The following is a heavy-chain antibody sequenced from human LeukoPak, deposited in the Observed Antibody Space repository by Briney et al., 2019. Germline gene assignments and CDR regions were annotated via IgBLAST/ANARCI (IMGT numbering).Heavy chain of an antibody. Sequence: GGSLRISCAASGFNFRSYWMSWVRQAPGKGLEWVANIKQDGSTRHYVDSVKGRFTISRDNAKNSLYLQMNSLRAEDTAVYYCARRYFDYWGQGTLVTVSS. CDR3: ARRYFDY. CDR2: IKQDGSTR. J-gene: IGHJ4*02. V-gene: IGHV3-7*01. CDR1: GFNFRSYW.